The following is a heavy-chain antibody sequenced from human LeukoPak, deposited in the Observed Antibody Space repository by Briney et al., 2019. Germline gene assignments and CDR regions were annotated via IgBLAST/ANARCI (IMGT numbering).Heavy chain of an antibody. CDR3: ARVSSGGYFHTYYFDY. D-gene: IGHD3-22*01. V-gene: IGHV4-34*11. J-gene: IGHJ4*02. CDR2: IRYSGTT. Sequence: IRYSGTTNYSPSLKSRATISVDTSKNQFSLNLISVTAADTAIYYCARVSSGGYFHTYYFDYWGQGTLVTVSS.